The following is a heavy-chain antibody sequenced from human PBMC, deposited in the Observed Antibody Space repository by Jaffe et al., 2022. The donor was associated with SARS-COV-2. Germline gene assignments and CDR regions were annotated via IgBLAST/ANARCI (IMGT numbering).Heavy chain of an antibody. J-gene: IGHJ3*02. D-gene: IGHD2-21*02. CDR3: AHRIISVTAPKGAFDI. CDR1: GFSLSTNGVG. CDR2: IYWDDDK. Sequence: QITLKESGPTLVKPTQTLTLTCTFSGFSLSTNGVGVGWIRQPPGKALEWLALIYWDDDKRYSPSLKSRLTITKDTSKNQVVLTMTNMDPVDTATYYCAHRIISVTAPKGAFDIWGQGTMVTVSS. V-gene: IGHV2-5*02.